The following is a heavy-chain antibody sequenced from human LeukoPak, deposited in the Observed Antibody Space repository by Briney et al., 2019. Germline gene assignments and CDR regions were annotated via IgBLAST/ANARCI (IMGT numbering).Heavy chain of an antibody. J-gene: IGHJ4*02. D-gene: IGHD3-3*01. Sequence: PSETLSLTCTVSDGSSTSGDYYWSWIRQHPGKGLEWIGYIYYSGSTYYNPSLKSRVTISVDTSKKQFSLKLSSVTAEDTAVYYCARDSSPQLHYDFWSGYSYEYYFDYWGQGTLVTVSS. CDR1: DGSSTSGDYY. CDR3: ARDSSPQLHYDFWSGYSYEYYFDY. CDR2: IYYSGST. V-gene: IGHV4-31*03.